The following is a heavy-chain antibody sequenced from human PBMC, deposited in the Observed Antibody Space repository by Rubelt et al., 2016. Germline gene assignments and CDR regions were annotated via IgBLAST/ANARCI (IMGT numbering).Heavy chain of an antibody. J-gene: IGHJ3*02. V-gene: IGHV3-53*01. CDR2: IYSGGST. D-gene: IGHD6-19*01. Sequence: GKGLEWVSVIYSGGSTYYADSVKGRFTISRDNPKNTLYLQMNSLRAEDTAVYYCARDGYSSGWTGDGGAFDIWGQGTMVTVSS. CDR3: ARDGYSSGWTGDGGAFDI.